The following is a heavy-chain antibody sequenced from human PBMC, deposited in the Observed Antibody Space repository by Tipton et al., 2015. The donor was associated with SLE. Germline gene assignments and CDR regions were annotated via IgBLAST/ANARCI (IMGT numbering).Heavy chain of an antibody. Sequence: TLSLTCTVSGGSISSSSYYWGWIRQPPGKGLEWIGSIYYSGSTNYNPSLKSRVTISVDTSKNQFSLKLSSVTAADTAVYYCARQQGYDFWSGPGYYYGMDVWGQGTTVTVSS. V-gene: IGHV4-39*01. CDR1: GGSISSSSYY. CDR2: IYYSGST. CDR3: ARQQGYDFWSGPGYYYGMDV. D-gene: IGHD3-3*01. J-gene: IGHJ6*02.